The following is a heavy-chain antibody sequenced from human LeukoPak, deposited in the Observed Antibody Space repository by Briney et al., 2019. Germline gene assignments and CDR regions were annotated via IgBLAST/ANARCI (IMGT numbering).Heavy chain of an antibody. J-gene: IGHJ4*02. V-gene: IGHV4-31*03. CDR1: GGSISSGGYY. Sequence: PSETLSLTCTVSGGSISSGGYYWSWIRQHPGKGLEWIGYIYYSGCTYYNPSLKSRVTISVATSKNHFSLKPSSGTAADTAVYYCARVAAAGQLPFDYWGQGTLVTVSS. D-gene: IGHD6-13*01. CDR3: ARVAAAGQLPFDY. CDR2: IYYSGCT.